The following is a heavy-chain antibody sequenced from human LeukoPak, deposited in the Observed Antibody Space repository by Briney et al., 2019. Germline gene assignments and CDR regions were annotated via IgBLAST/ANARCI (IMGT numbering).Heavy chain of an antibody. CDR3: ARENSGSYREFDD. D-gene: IGHD1-26*01. J-gene: IGHJ4*02. CDR1: AGSISSYY. Sequence: SETLSLTCTLSAGSISSYYWSWIRQPAGKGREWIGRVYTSGSTNYNASLKSRVSMSVDTSKNQFSLKLSSVTAADTAVFYCARENSGSYREFDDWGEGARVT. CDR2: VYTSGST. V-gene: IGHV4-4*07.